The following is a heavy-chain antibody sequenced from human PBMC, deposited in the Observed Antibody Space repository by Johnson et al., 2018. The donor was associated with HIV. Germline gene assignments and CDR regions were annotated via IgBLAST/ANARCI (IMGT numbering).Heavy chain of an antibody. CDR1: GFTFSKAW. CDR2: IKSKTDGGTT. D-gene: IGHD5-12*01. J-gene: IGHJ3*01. V-gene: IGHV3-15*01. Sequence: VQLVESGGGLVQPGGSLRLSCATSGFTFSKAWMNWVRQAPGKGLEWVGRIKSKTDGGTTDYAAPVRGRFSISRDKSKDTLYLQMSSLRAEDTAVYYWAKGRGYDYDALDFWGQGTMVTVSS. CDR3: AKGRGYDYDALDF.